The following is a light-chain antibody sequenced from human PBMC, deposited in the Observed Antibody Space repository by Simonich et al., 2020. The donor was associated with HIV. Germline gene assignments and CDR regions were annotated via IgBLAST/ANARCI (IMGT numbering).Light chain of an antibody. J-gene: IGKJ3*01. CDR2: WTS. CDR1: QSVLYSSNNKNY. V-gene: IGKV4-1*01. Sequence: DIVMTQSPDSLAVSLGERATINCKSSQSVLYSSNNKNYLAWYQQKPGQPHKLLIYWTSTRGSGVPYRCSGSGSGTDFTLTISSLQAEDVAVYYCQQYYSTPPTFGPGTKVDIK. CDR3: QQYYSTPPT.